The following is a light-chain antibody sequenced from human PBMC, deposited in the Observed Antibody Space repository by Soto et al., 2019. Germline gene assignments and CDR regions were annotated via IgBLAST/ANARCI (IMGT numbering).Light chain of an antibody. J-gene: IGLJ1*01. Sequence: SVVRRAGSVCGSRGQRVTISCTGSSSNIGAGYDVHWYQQLPGTAPKLLIYGNSNRPSGVPDRFSGSKSGTSASLAITGLQAEDEADYYCQSYDSSLSVNYVFGTGTKVTVL. V-gene: IGLV1-40*01. CDR1: SSNIGAGYD. CDR2: GNS. CDR3: QSYDSSLSVNYV.